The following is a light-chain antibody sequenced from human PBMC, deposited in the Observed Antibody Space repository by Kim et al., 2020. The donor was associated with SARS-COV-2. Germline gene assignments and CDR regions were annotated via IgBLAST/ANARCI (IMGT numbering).Light chain of an antibody. CDR2: QDS. CDR3: QAWDSSIVV. CDR1: KLGDKY. V-gene: IGLV3-1*01. Sequence: SVAQGQTASITCSGDKLGDKYACWYQQKPGQSPVLVIYQDSKRPSGIPERFSGSNSGNTATLTISGTQAMDEADYYCQAWDSSIVVFGGGTQLTVL. J-gene: IGLJ2*01.